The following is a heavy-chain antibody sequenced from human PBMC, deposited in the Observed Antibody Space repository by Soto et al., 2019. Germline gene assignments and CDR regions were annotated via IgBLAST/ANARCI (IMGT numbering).Heavy chain of an antibody. J-gene: IGHJ4*02. CDR2: IYYSGST. CDR3: ARGGSSSTYQFDY. V-gene: IGHV4-31*03. Sequence: ASETLSLTCTVSGGSISSGGYYWSWIRQHPGKGLEWIGYIYYSGSTYYNPSLKSRVTISVDTSKNQFSLKLSSVTAADTAVYYCARGGSSSTYQFDYWGQGTLVTVS. CDR1: GGSISSGGYY. D-gene: IGHD6-6*01.